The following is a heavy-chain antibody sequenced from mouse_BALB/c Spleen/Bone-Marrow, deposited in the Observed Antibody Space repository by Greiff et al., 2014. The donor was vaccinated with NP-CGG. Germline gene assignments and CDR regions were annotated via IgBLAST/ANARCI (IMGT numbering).Heavy chain of an antibody. V-gene: IGHV1-14*01. D-gene: IGHD4-1*01. J-gene: IGHJ3*01. Sequence: VQLQQSGPELVKPGASVKMSCKASGYTFTSFVMHWVKQKPGQGLEWIGYINPYNDGTKYNEKFKDKATLSSDKSSSTAYMELSSLTSEDSAVYYCGRRESGTWFAYWGQGTLVTVSA. CDR3: GRRESGTWFAY. CDR2: INPYNDGT. CDR1: GYTFTSFV.